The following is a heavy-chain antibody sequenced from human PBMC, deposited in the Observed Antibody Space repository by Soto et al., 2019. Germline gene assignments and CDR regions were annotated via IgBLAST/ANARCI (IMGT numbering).Heavy chain of an antibody. D-gene: IGHD5-12*01. V-gene: IGHV3-15*05. CDR2: IRSKTDGGTA. J-gene: IGHJ4*02. Sequence: GGSLRLSCAASGFTFSNAWMTWVRQAPGKGLEWVGRIRSKTDGGTADFAAPVKGRFTISRDDSKNTLYLEMNSLRAEDTAVYYCARNVGHGYNSDYWGQGTLVTVSS. CDR1: GFTFSNAW. CDR3: ARNVGHGYNSDY.